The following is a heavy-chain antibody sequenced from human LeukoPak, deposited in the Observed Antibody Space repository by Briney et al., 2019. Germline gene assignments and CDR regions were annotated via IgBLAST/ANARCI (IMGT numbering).Heavy chain of an antibody. Sequence: SETLSLACAVYGGSFSGYYWSWIRQRPGKGLEWIGEINHSGSTNYNPSLKSRVTISVDTSKNQFSLKLSSVTAADTAVYYCARRGYCSSTSCYYNWFDPWGQGTLVTVSS. CDR3: ARRGYCSSTSCYYNWFDP. D-gene: IGHD2-2*01. J-gene: IGHJ5*02. CDR2: INHSGST. CDR1: GGSFSGYY. V-gene: IGHV4-34*01.